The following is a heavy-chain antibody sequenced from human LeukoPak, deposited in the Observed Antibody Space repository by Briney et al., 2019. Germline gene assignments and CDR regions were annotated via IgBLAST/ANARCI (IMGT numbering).Heavy chain of an antibody. D-gene: IGHD1-26*01. Sequence: GGSLRLSCAASRFIFSDYAMHWVRQAPGKGLEWVAVISYDGSNTYYADSVKGRFTISRDNSKNTLFLQMNSLSSDDTAVHYCARRSGDSYYYYMDVWGTGTTVTVSS. V-gene: IGHV3-30*04. CDR2: ISYDGSNT. CDR1: RFIFSDYA. CDR3: ARRSGDSYYYYMDV. J-gene: IGHJ6*03.